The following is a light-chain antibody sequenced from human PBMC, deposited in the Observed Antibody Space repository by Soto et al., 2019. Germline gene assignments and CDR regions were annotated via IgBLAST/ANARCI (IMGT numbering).Light chain of an antibody. CDR3: QQRDSWPLT. CDR2: SAS. J-gene: IGKJ4*01. Sequence: EMVLTPSTATFSSAPGESTTLSGRTNQTVSSYLAWYQHKSGQAPRLLIYSASKRATGIPARFSGSGSGTDFTLTISSLDPEDFAFYYCQQRDSWPLTFGGGTKVDIK. V-gene: IGKV3-11*01. CDR1: QTVSSY.